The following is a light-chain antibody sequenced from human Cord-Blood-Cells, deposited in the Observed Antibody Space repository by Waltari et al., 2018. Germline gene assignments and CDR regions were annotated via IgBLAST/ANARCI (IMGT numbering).Light chain of an antibody. CDR1: QSVSSSY. Sequence: EIVLTQSPGTLPLSPGERATLSCRASQSVSSSYLAWYQQKPGQAPGLLIYGASSRATGIPYRFSGSGSGTDFTLTISRLEPEDFAVYYGQQYGSSPPFTFGPGTKVDIK. CDR3: QQYGSSPPFT. V-gene: IGKV3-20*01. CDR2: GAS. J-gene: IGKJ3*01.